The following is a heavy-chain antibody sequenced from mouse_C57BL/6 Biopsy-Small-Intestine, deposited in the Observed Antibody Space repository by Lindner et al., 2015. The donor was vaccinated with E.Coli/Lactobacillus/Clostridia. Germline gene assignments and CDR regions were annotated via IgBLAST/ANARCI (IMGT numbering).Heavy chain of an antibody. J-gene: IGHJ1*01. CDR1: GYTFTNYG. Sequence: SVKVSCKASGYTFTNYGISWLRQAPGQGPEWMGWISGSKGTTECARKFQGRLTITTDTSTSTAYMDLKSLRPDDTATYFCARDVWTGAGNDEVLDVWGQGTTVTVSS. CDR3: ARDVWTGAGNDEVLDV. D-gene: IGHD3-3*01. V-gene: IGHV1S134*01. CDR2: ISGSKGTT.